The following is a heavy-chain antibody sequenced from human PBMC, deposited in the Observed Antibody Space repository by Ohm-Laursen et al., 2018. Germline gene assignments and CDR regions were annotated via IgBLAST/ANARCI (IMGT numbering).Heavy chain of an antibody. CDR2: IKQDGSEK. J-gene: IGHJ6*02. CDR1: GFTFSSYW. Sequence: SLRLSCTASGFTFSSYWMSWVRQAPGKGLEWVANIKQDGSEKYYVDSVKGRFTISRDNAKNSLYLQMNSLRAEDTAVYCCARYYGSGRYYYYYGMDVWGQGTTVTVSS. CDR3: ARYYGSGRYYYYYGMDV. D-gene: IGHD3-10*01. V-gene: IGHV3-7*01.